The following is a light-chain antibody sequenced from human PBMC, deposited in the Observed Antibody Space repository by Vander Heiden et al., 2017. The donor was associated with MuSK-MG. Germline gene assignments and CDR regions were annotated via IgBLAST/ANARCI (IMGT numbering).Light chain of an antibody. J-gene: IGKJ3*01. CDR2: GAS. CDR3: QLHGSYPLLT. Sequence: VLTQSPAPLSLSAGVSARLTCRASQSVSSNYLVWYQQKQGQAPRHLICGASSRDNGIPDRFSGSGCGTDFTLTISRREQEDFAVYYCQLHGSYPLLTFGHGTKVDIK. CDR1: QSVSSNY. V-gene: IGKV3-20*01.